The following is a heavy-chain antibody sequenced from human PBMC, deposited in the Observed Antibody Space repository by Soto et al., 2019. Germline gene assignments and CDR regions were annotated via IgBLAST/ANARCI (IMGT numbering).Heavy chain of an antibody. CDR3: AKESGGYDSSTRYGLDV. CDR1: SGSINTVGYY. Sequence: SETLSLTCPVSSGSINTVGYYLTWIRQQPGKGLEWIGYIYYSGSRDYNPSLKSRVSMSVDASKNQFSLNLTSVTAADTAVYYCAKESGGYDSSTRYGLDVWGQGTTVTVSS. J-gene: IGHJ6*02. D-gene: IGHD6-25*01. CDR2: IYYSGSR. V-gene: IGHV4-31*03.